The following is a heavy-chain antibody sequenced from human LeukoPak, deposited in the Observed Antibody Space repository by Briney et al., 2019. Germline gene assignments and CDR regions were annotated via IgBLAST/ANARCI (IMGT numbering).Heavy chain of an antibody. CDR3: ARLGPYYYYYGMDV. CDR1: GYSFTSYW. J-gene: IGHJ6*02. Sequence: GESLKISCKGSGYSFTSYWISWVRQMPGKGLEWMGGIDPSDSYTNYSPSFQGHVTISADKSISTAYLQWSSLEASDTAMYYCARLGPYYYYYGMDVWGQGTTVTVSS. V-gene: IGHV5-10-1*01. CDR2: IDPSDSYT.